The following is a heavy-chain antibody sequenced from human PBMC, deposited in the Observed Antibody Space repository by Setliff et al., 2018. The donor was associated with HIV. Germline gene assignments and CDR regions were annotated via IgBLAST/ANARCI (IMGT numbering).Heavy chain of an antibody. J-gene: IGHJ3*02. CDR1: GGSFSGYY. CDR3: ARVDGYDFWSGYYTPHAFDI. CDR2: INHSGST. V-gene: IGHV4-34*01. D-gene: IGHD3-3*01. Sequence: YGGSFSGYYWSWIRQPPGKGLEWIGEINHSGSTNYNPSLKSRVTISVDTSKNQFSLKLSSVTAADTAVYYCARVDGYDFWSGYYTPHAFDIWGQGTMVTVSS.